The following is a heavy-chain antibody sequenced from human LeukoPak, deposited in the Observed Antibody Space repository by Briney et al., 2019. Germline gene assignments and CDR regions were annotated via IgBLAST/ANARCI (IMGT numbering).Heavy chain of an antibody. V-gene: IGHV4-34*01. CDR2: INHSGST. CDR1: GGSFSGYY. Sequence: SETLSLTCAVYGGSFSGYYWSWIRQPPGKGLEWIGEINHSGSTKYNPSLKSRVTISVDTSKNQFSLKLSSVTAADTAVYYCARGRGTEEEYYDILTNYSNFDYWGQGTLVTVSS. J-gene: IGHJ4*02. CDR3: ARGRGTEEEYYDILTNYSNFDY. D-gene: IGHD3-9*01.